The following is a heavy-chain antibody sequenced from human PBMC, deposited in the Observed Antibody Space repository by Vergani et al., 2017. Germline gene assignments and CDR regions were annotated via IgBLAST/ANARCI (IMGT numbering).Heavy chain of an antibody. V-gene: IGHV1-2*02. CDR3: ARDLGYYGSGRVDD. CDR1: GYIFTGYY. D-gene: IGHD3-10*01. J-gene: IGHJ4*02. CDR2: INPNSGGT. Sequence: QVQLVQSGAEVKKPGASVKVSCKASGYIFTGYYMHWVRQAPGQGLEWMGWINPNSGGTNYAQKFKGRVTMTRDTSISTAYMDLSRLRSNDTAVYYCARDLGYYGSGRVDDWGQGSLATVPS.